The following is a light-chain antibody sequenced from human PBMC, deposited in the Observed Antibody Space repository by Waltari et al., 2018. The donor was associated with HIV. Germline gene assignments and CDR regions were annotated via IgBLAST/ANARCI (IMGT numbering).Light chain of an antibody. Sequence: QSALTQPASVSGSPGQSITISCTGTSSDVGAYNYFSWSQQPPGQAPKLTIYDVNYRPSGISSRFSGSKSGNTASLTISGLQAEDEADYYCSSYTGSDTLLGVFGTGTKVTVL. CDR1: SSDVGAYNY. J-gene: IGLJ1*01. CDR2: DVN. V-gene: IGLV2-14*01. CDR3: SSYTGSDTLLGV.